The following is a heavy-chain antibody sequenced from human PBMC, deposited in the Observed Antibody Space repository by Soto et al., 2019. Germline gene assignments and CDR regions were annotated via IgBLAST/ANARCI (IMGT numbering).Heavy chain of an antibody. CDR3: AKDGAAAVGAFDP. J-gene: IGHJ5*02. V-gene: IGHV3-9*01. D-gene: IGHD6-13*01. Sequence: EVQLVESGGGLVQPGRSLRLSCAASGFTFDDYAMHWVRQAPGKGLEWVSGISWNSGSIGYADSVKGRFTISRDNAKNSMYLQMNSLRAEDTAWYYCAKDGAAAVGAFDPWGQGTLVTVSS. CDR1: GFTFDDYA. CDR2: ISWNSGSI.